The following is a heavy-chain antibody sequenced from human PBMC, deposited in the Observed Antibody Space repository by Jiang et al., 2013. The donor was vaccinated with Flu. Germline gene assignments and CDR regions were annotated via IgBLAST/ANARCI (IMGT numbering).Heavy chain of an antibody. CDR3: AREGGLHTFDI. CDR1: GASISHYY. J-gene: IGHJ3*02. V-gene: IGHV4-59*01. Sequence: LLKPSETLSLTCTVSGASISHYYWSWIRQPPGKGLEWIGCIYYSGSTNYNPSLKSRVTISLDTSKTQFSLKLTSVTAADTAVYYRAREGGLHTFDIWGQGTMFTVSS. D-gene: IGHD3-16*01. CDR2: IYYSGST.